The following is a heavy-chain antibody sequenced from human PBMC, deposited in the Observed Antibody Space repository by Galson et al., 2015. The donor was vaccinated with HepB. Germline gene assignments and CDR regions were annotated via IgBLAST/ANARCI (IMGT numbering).Heavy chain of an antibody. CDR3: ARGTGTYMVKDYHYSLDV. D-gene: IGHD5-18*01. J-gene: IGHJ6*02. Sequence: SVKVSCKASGYIFTNNDINWVRQAPGQGLEWMGWINPNSGNTGYAQKFQGRITMTRNTPISTAYMELSSLRPDDTAVYFCARGTGTYMVKDYHYSLDVWGPGTTVTVSS. V-gene: IGHV1-8*01. CDR1: GYIFTNND. CDR2: INPNSGNT.